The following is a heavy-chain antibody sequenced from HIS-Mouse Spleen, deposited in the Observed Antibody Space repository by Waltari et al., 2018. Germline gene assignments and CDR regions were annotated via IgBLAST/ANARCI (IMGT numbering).Heavy chain of an antibody. CDR1: GCSIRSISYY. J-gene: IGHJ4*02. Sequence: QLQLQESGPGLVKPSETLSLTCTGPGCSIRSISYYWGWIRQPPGKGLEWIGSIYYSGSTYYNPSLKSRVTISVDTSKNQFSLKLSSVTAADTAVYYCARDPRWNDGIDYWGQGTLVTVSS. CDR3: ARDPRWNDGIDY. CDR2: IYYSGST. D-gene: IGHD1-1*01. V-gene: IGHV4-39*07.